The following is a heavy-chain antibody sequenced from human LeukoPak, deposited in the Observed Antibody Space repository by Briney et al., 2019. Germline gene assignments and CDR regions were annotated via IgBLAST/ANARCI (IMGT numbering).Heavy chain of an antibody. D-gene: IGHD5-24*01. CDR3: ARGMATIFYYFDY. V-gene: IGHV3-7*01. CDR1: GFTFSSYW. J-gene: IGHJ4*02. Sequence: GGSLRLSCTASGFTFSSYWMSWVRQAPGKGLEWVANIKQDGSEKYYVDSVKGRFTISRDNAKNSLYLQMNSLRAEDRAVYYCARGMATIFYYFDYWGQGTLVTVSS. CDR2: IKQDGSEK.